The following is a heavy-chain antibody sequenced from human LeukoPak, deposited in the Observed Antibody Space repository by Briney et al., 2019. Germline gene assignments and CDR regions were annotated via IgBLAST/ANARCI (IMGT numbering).Heavy chain of an antibody. CDR2: INHSGST. Sequence: PSETLSLTCAVYGGSFSGYYWSWIRQPPGKGLKWFGKINHSGSTNYNPSLKSRVTISVDTSKNQFSLKLSSVTAADTAVYYCARAPIRNYYYYYMDVWGKGTTVTVSS. CDR3: ARAPIRNYYYYYMDV. D-gene: IGHD3-3*02. CDR1: GGSFSGYY. J-gene: IGHJ6*03. V-gene: IGHV4-34*01.